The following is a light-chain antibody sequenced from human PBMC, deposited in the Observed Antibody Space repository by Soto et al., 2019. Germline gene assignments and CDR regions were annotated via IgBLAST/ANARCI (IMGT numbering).Light chain of an antibody. CDR2: YAY. CDR3: HQGSNWPRT. Sequence: EIVVTQSPATLSLSPGERATLSCRASQSVDSQVGWYQQRPGQPPRLVVYYAYNRATGIPARFSGSGSATEFTLNITNLEPEDFAVYYCHQGSNWPRTFGRGTKLEIK. CDR1: QSVDSQ. J-gene: IGKJ4*02. V-gene: IGKV3-11*01.